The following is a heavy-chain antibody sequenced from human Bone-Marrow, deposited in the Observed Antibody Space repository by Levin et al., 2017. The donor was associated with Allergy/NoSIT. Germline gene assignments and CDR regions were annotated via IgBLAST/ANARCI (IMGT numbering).Heavy chain of an antibody. D-gene: IGHD3-3*01. CDR2: IKRKTDGGTT. CDR3: TTTLLDYIYWNGPGP. V-gene: IGHV3-15*01. Sequence: RPGGSLRLSCAASGFTFTNAWMSWVRQAPGKGLEWVGRIKRKTDGGTTDYAAPVKGRFTISRDDSKNTLYLQMNSLKIDDTAVYYCTTTLLDYIYWNGPGPWGQGTLVTVSS. J-gene: IGHJ5*02. CDR1: GFTFTNAW.